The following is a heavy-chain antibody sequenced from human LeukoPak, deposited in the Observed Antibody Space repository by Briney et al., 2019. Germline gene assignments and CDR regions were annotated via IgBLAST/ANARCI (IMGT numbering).Heavy chain of an antibody. CDR3: ARRGYFDGGGNDY. J-gene: IGHJ4*02. CDR2: INPDNSNI. CDR1: GYNFFTYW. Sequence: GESLKISCKASGYNFFTYWIAWVRPMPGKGLEWMAIINPDNSNIRYSPSFEGQVTISADKSVSTAYLQWSSLKASDTAIYYCARRGYFDGGGNDYWGQGTLVTVSS. V-gene: IGHV5-51*01. D-gene: IGHD2-21*01.